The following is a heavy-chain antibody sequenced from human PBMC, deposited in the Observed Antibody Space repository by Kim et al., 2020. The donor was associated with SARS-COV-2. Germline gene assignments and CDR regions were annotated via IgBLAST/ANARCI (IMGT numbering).Heavy chain of an antibody. CDR2: IFYSGST. V-gene: IGHV4-59*01. J-gene: IGHJ4*02. Sequence: SETLSLTCTVSSDSISAYYWSWIRRLPGKGLEWIGYIFYSGSTSYNPSLKSRVTISWDTSRNQFSLDLTSVTHADTAVYYCARSEGRASWHQFDYWGQGILVSGSS. CDR1: SDSISAYY. CDR3: ARSEGRASWHQFDY.